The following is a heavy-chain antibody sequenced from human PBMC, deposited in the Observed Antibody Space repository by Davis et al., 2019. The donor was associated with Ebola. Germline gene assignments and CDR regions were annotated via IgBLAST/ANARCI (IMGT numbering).Heavy chain of an antibody. CDR2: ISLNNGNI. Sequence: GGSLRLSCAASGFTFDDYAMHWVRQAPGKGLEWVSGISLNNGNIVYADSVKGRFTISRDNSKSTLHLQMNRLRSEDTAVYYCGKERGWLPHSWGQGTLVTVSS. CDR3: GKERGWLPHS. J-gene: IGHJ4*02. D-gene: IGHD5-12*01. CDR1: GFTFDDYA. V-gene: IGHV3-9*01.